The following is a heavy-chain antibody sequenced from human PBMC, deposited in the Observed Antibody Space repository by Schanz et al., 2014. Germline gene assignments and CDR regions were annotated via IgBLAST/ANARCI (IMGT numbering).Heavy chain of an antibody. D-gene: IGHD3-10*01. CDR2: INTGVNT. J-gene: IGHJ4*02. CDR3: ARWFLIRGVILDS. V-gene: IGHV3-23*01. Sequence: EVQLLESGGGLVQPGGSLRLSCAASGFTFSSYAMSWVRQAPGKGLEWVSAINTGVNTYYADSVRGRFTMSRDNSKNTLYLQMNSLRADDTAMYYCARWFLIRGVILDSWGQGTLVTVSS. CDR1: GFTFSSYA.